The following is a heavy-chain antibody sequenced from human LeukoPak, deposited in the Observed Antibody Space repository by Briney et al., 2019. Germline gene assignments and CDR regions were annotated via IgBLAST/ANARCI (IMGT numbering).Heavy chain of an antibody. V-gene: IGHV3-49*03. CDR3: TSDREGIVGAS. J-gene: IGHJ5*02. CDR1: GFTFGDYA. D-gene: IGHD1-26*01. CDR2: IRSKAYGGTT. Sequence: GGSLRLSCTASGFTFGDYAMSWFRQAPGKGLEWVGFIRSKAYGGTTEYAASVKGRFTISRDDSKSIAYLQMNSLKTEDTAVYYCTSDREGIVGASWGQGTLVTVSS.